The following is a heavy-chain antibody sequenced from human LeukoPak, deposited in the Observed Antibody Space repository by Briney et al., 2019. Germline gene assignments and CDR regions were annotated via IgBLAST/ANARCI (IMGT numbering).Heavy chain of an antibody. CDR2: IYYSGST. CDR3: ARGYSGYELDY. V-gene: IGHV4-59*01. CDR1: GASISNYY. D-gene: IGHD5-12*01. J-gene: IGHJ4*02. Sequence: KPSETLSLTCTVSGASISNYYWGWVRQPPGKGLEWVGYIYYSGSTNYNPSLKSRVTISLDTSKNQFSLNLTSVTAADTAVYYCARGYSGYELDYWGQGTLVTVSS.